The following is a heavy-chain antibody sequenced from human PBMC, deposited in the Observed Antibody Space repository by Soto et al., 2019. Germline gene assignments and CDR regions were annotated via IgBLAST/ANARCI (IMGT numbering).Heavy chain of an antibody. CDR1: GGSISSGGYS. J-gene: IGHJ5*02. V-gene: IGHV4-30-2*01. D-gene: IGHD2-15*01. CDR3: ARSSMYCSGGSCYSWFDP. Sequence: SETLSLTCAVSGGSISSGGYSWSWIRQPPGKGLEWIGYIYHSGSTYYNPSLKSRVTISVDRSKNQFSLKLSSVTAADTAVYYCARSSMYCSGGSCYSWFDPWGQGTLVTAPQ. CDR2: IYHSGST.